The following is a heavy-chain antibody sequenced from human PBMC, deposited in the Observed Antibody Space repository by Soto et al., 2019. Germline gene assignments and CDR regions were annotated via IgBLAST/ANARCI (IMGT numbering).Heavy chain of an antibody. CDR1: GGSISSGGYS. Sequence: PSETLSLTCAVSGGSISSGGYSWSWIRQPPGKGLGWIGYIYHSGSTYYNPSLKSRVTISVDRSKNQFSLKLSSVTAADTAVYYCARGGGYYDSSGYKGFDYWGQGTLGTVSS. J-gene: IGHJ4*02. CDR3: ARGGGYYDSSGYKGFDY. D-gene: IGHD3-22*01. V-gene: IGHV4-30-2*01. CDR2: IYHSGST.